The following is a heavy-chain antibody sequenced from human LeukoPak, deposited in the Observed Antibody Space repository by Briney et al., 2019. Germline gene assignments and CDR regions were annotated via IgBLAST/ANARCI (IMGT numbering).Heavy chain of an antibody. CDR1: GYTFTGYY. CDR3: ARDLDYGDYAFTNDY. V-gene: IGHV1-2*06. D-gene: IGHD4-17*01. J-gene: IGHJ4*02. Sequence: GASVKVSCKASGYTFTGYYMHWVRQAPGQGLEWMGRINPNSGGTNYAQKFQGRVTMTRDTSISTAYMELSRLRSDDTAVYYCARDLDYGDYAFTNDYWGQGTLVTVSS. CDR2: INPNSGGT.